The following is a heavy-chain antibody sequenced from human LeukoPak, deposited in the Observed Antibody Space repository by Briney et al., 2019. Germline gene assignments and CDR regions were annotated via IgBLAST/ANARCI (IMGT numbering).Heavy chain of an antibody. J-gene: IGHJ6*02. CDR3: TRGPIQLWLYHGMDV. CDR2: ISSKTSGGTT. Sequence: GGSLRLSCTVSGFTFGGNAMSWVRQAPGKGLEWVGFISSKTSGGTTEYAASVKGRFIISRDDSTSIAYLQMNSLKTEDTAVYYCTRGPIQLWLYHGMDVWGQGTTVTVSS. CDR1: GFTFGGNA. V-gene: IGHV3-49*04. D-gene: IGHD5-18*01.